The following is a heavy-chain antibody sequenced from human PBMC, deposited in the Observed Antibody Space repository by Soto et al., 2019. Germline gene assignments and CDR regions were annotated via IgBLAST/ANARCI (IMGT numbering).Heavy chain of an antibody. CDR2: IYASDST. D-gene: IGHD4-17*01. V-gene: IGHV3-53*02. CDR3: ANPVTRLIAFDL. Sequence: EVQLVETGGGFVQPGGSLRLSCVDSGFTVSSHYMTWVRQTPGKGLEWVSIIYASDSTFYADSVKGRFTISRDNSKNTVYLQLNSLRAEDPAVYYCANPVTRLIAFDLWGQGTMVTVSS. J-gene: IGHJ3*01. CDR1: GFTVSSHY.